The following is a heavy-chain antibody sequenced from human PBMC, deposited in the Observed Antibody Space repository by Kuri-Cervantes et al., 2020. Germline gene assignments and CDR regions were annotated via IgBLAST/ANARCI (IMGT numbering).Heavy chain of an antibody. V-gene: IGHV1-69*02. CDR3: AAEAPNYYDSSGYNFDY. J-gene: IGHJ4*02. Sequence: SVKVSCKASGGTFSSYTISWVRQAPGQGLEWMGRIIPILGIANYAQKFQGRVTITADKSTSTAYMELSSLRSEDTAVYYCAAEAPNYYDSSGYNFDYWGQGTLVTVSS. CDR1: GGTFSSYT. CDR2: IIPILGIA. D-gene: IGHD3-22*01.